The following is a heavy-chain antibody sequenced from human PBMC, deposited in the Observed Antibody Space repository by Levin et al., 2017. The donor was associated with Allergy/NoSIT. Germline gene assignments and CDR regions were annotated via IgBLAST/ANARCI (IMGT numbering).Heavy chain of an antibody. J-gene: IGHJ4*02. Sequence: ASVKVSCKASGYTFTGYYMHWVRQAPGQGLEWMGRINPNSGGTNYAQKFQGRVTMTRDTSISTAYMELSRLRSDDTAVYYCARDPARGWSGYYVWGQGTLVTVSS. D-gene: IGHD3-3*01. CDR3: ARDPARGWSGYYV. CDR2: INPNSGGT. V-gene: IGHV1-2*06. CDR1: GYTFTGYY.